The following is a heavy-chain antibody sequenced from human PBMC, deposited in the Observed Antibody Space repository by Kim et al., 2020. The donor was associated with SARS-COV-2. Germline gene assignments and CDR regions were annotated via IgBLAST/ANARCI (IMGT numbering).Heavy chain of an antibody. CDR2: ITGSGGNT. D-gene: IGHD6-13*01. J-gene: IGHJ4*02. CDR1: GFTFSSYA. CDR3: AKDSFSSWLPQYYFDS. V-gene: IGHV3-23*01. Sequence: GGSLRLSCVVSGFTFSSYAMSWVRQAPGKGLEWVSGITGSGGNTYYADSVKGRFTISKDYSKNTLVLQMNSLRAEDTALYYCAKDSFSSWLPQYYFDSWGQGTLVTVSS.